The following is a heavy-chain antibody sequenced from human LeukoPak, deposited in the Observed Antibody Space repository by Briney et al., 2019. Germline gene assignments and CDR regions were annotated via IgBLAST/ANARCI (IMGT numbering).Heavy chain of an antibody. J-gene: IGHJ4*02. V-gene: IGHV3-74*01. D-gene: IGHD3-10*01. Sequence: GGSLRLSCAASGFTFSNYWMQWVRQAPGKGLVWVSRINGEGGTSYADSVKDRFTISRDNAKNTVHLQMNSLRAEDTAVYYCARDLVYGSGSCGHWGQGTLVTVSS. CDR2: INGEGGT. CDR1: GFTFSNYW. CDR3: ARDLVYGSGSCGH.